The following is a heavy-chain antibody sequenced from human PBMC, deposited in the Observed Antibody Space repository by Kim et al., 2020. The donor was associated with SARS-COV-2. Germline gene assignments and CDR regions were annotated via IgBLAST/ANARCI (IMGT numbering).Heavy chain of an antibody. D-gene: IGHD2-2*01. V-gene: IGHV4-34*01. J-gene: IGHJ4*02. CDR2: INHSGST. CDR1: GGSFSGYY. CDR3: ARVGRYCSSTSCYGPYYFDY. Sequence: SETLSLTCAVYGGSFSGYYWSWIRQPPGKGLEWIGEINHSGSTNYNPSLKSRVTISVDTSKNQFSLKLSSVTAADTAVYYCARVGRYCSSTSCYGPYYFDYWGQGTLVTVSS.